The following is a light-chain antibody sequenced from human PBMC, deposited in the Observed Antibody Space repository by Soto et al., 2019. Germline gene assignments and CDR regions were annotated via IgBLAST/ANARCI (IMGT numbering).Light chain of an antibody. V-gene: IGKV4-1*01. Sequence: DIVMTQSPDSRAVSLGERATINCKSSQSVLYSSNNKNYLAWYQQKPGQPPKLLIYWASTRESGVPDRFSGSGSGKDFTLTISSLQAEDVAVYYCQQYYSTPLTFGGGTKVEIK. CDR2: WAS. CDR3: QQYYSTPLT. CDR1: QSVLYSSNNKNY. J-gene: IGKJ4*01.